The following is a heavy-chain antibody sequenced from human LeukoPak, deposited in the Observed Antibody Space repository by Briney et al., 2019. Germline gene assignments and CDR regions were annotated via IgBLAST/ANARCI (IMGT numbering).Heavy chain of an antibody. CDR3: TRGRVATIAGADY. D-gene: IGHD5-24*01. CDR1: GFTFGDYA. CDR2: IRSKANGGTT. V-gene: IGHV3-49*04. J-gene: IGHJ4*02. Sequence: GGSLRVSCTASGFTFGDYAMSWVRQAPGKGLEWVGFIRSKANGGTTEYAASVKGRFSISRDESKSIAYLQMNSLKTEDTAVYYCTRGRVATIAGADYWGQGTLVTVSS.